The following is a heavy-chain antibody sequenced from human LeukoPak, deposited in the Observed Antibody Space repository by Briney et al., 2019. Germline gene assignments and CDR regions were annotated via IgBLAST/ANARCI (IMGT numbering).Heavy chain of an antibody. D-gene: IGHD3-3*01. J-gene: IGHJ6*02. Sequence: GGSLRLSCAASGFTFSNAWMSWVRQAPGKGLEWVGRIKSKTDGGTSDYAAPVKGRFTISRDDSKNTLYLQMNSLKTEDTAVYYCTTDSELRFLEWSTHHYGMDVWGQGTTVTVSS. V-gene: IGHV3-15*01. CDR2: IKSKTDGGTS. CDR3: TTDSELRFLEWSTHHYGMDV. CDR1: GFTFSNAW.